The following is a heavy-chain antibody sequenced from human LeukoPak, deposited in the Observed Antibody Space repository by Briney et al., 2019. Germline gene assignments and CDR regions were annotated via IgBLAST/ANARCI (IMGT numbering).Heavy chain of an antibody. D-gene: IGHD2-15*01. J-gene: IGHJ4*02. CDR2: ISGSGDST. CDR3: AKDRGGKYDY. CDR1: GFTFTSHA. V-gene: IGHV3-23*01. Sequence: GGSLRLSCAASGFTFTSHAMSWVRQAPGKGLEWVSIISGSGDSTYYADSVKGRFTISRDNSKNTLYLQMNSLRADDTAVYYCAKDRGGKYDYWGQGTLVTVSS.